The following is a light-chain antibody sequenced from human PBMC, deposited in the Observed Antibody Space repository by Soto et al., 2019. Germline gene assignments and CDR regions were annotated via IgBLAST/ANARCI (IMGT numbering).Light chain of an antibody. J-gene: IGKJ4*01. Sequence: DIVMTQSPDSLAVSLGERATINCKSSQSVLSSANKKNHLAWYQRKAGQPPKLLIYWASTRESGVPDRFSGRGSGTDFTLTLSRLEAEDVAVYFCQQYYTTPINVGGGPNVDIK. V-gene: IGKV4-1*01. CDR1: QSVLSSANKKNH. CDR3: QQYYTTPIN. CDR2: WAS.